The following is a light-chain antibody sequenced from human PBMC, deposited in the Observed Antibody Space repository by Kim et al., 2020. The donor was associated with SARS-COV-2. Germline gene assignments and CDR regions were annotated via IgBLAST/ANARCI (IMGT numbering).Light chain of an antibody. CDR1: QSVSSN. J-gene: IGKJ1*01. CDR2: GAS. CDR3: QQYNNWQLT. Sequence: EIVMTQSPATLSVSPGERATLSCRASQSVSSNLAWYQQKPGQAPRLLIYGASTRATGIPARFSGSGSGTDFTLTISSLQSEDFAVYYCQQYNNWQLTFGQGTKVEIK. V-gene: IGKV3-15*01.